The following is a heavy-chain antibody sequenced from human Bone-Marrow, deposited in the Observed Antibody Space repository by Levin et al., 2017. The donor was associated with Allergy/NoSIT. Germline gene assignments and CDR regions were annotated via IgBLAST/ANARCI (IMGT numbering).Heavy chain of an antibody. CDR3: ARGGILTGKNFDY. CDR2: INSDGSST. D-gene: IGHD3-9*01. Sequence: PGGSLRLSCAASGYTFSTYWTHWVRQAPGKGLVWVSGINSDGSSTTYADSVKGRFTISRDNAKNMLYLQMSGLRAEDTAVYYCARGGILTGKNFDYWGQGTLVTVSS. V-gene: IGHV3-74*01. J-gene: IGHJ4*02. CDR1: GYTFSTYW.